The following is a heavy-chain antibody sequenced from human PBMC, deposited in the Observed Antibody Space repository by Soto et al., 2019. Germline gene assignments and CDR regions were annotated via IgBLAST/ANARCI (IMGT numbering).Heavy chain of an antibody. V-gene: IGHV4-39*07. CDR2: IYYSGST. CDR1: GGSISSSSYY. D-gene: IGHD3-16*01. J-gene: IGHJ6*03. CDR3: ARTDRGSYYYYYMDV. Sequence: SETLSLTCTVSGGSISSSSYYWGWIRQPPGKGLEWIGSIYYSGSTYYNPSLKSRVTISVDTSKNQFSLKLSSVTAADTAVYYCARTDRGSYYYYYMDVWGKGTTVTVSS.